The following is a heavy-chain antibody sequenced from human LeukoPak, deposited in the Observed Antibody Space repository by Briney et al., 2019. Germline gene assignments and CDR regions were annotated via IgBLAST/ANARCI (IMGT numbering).Heavy chain of an antibody. CDR1: GFTFSSYS. V-gene: IGHV3-21*01. CDR3: ARGVRRYYDILTGRYGMDV. D-gene: IGHD3-9*01. CDR2: ISSSSSYI. Sequence: PGGSLRLSCAASGFTFSSYSMNWVRQAPGKGLEWVSSISSSSSYIYYADSVKGRSTISRDNAENSLYLQMNSLRAEDTAVYYCARGVRRYYDILTGRYGMDVWGQGTTVTVSS. J-gene: IGHJ6*02.